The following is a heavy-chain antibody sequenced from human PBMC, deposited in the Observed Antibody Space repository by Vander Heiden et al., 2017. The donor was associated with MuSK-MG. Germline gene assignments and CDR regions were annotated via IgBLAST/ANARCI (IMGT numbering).Heavy chain of an antibody. CDR1: GGSFSGYY. V-gene: IGHV4-34*01. CDR3: ARGVVGGTRGYYYMDV. D-gene: IGHD3-16*01. CDR2: SNHSGST. J-gene: IGHJ6*03. Sequence: QVQLQQWGAGLLKPSATLSLTCAVYGGSFSGYYWSWIRQPPGKGLEWIWESNHSGSTNYNPALKSRVTISVDTSKNQFSLKLSSVTAADTAVYYCARGVVGGTRGYYYMDVWGKGTTVTVSS.